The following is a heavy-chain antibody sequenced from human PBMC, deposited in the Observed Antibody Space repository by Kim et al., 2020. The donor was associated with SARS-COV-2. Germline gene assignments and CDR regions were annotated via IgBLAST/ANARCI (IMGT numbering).Heavy chain of an antibody. D-gene: IGHD2-2*01. Sequence: SLKSRVTISVDTSKNQFSLKLSSVTAADTAVYYCARGADNVVPAATHFDYWGQGTLVTVSS. J-gene: IGHJ4*02. CDR3: ARGADNVVPAATHFDY. V-gene: IGHV4-34*01.